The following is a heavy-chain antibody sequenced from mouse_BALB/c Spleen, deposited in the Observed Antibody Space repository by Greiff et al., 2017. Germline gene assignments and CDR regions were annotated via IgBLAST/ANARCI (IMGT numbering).Heavy chain of an antibody. CDR1: GYSITSGYY. CDR3: ARSSSFYAMDY. V-gene: IGHV3-6*02. CDR2: ISYDGSN. J-gene: IGHJ4*01. Sequence: EVKLQESGPGLVKPSQSLSLTCSVTGYSITSGYYWNWIRQFPGNKLEWRGYISYDGSNNYNPSLKNRISITRDTSKNQFFLKLNSVTTEDTATYYCARSSSFYAMDYWGQGTSVTVSS. D-gene: IGHD1-1*01.